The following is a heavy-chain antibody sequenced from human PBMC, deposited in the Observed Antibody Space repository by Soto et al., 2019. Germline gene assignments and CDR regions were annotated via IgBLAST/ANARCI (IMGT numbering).Heavy chain of an antibody. CDR3: ATGGAYCGGDCYHFDY. V-gene: IGHV1-69*06. D-gene: IGHD2-21*02. Sequence: SVKVSCKASGGTFSSYAISWVRQAPGQGLEWMGGIIPIFGTANYAQKFQGRVTITADKSTSTAYMELSSLRSEDTAVYYCATGGAYCGGDCYHFDYWGQGTLVTVYS. CDR2: IIPIFGTA. CDR1: GGTFSSYA. J-gene: IGHJ4*02.